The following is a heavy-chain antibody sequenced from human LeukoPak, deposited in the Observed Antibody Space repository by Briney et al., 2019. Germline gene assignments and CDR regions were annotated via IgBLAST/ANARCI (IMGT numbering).Heavy chain of an antibody. Sequence: GGSLRLSCAASGFTFSNYAMTWVRQAPGKGLEWVSTISGSGGTTNYADSVKGRFAISRDNAKNSLYLQMDSLRAEDTAIYYCAKLFKAYSSSWIDYWGQGNLVTVSS. D-gene: IGHD6-13*01. CDR3: AKLFKAYSSSWIDY. CDR1: GFTFSNYA. CDR2: ISGSGGTT. V-gene: IGHV3-23*01. J-gene: IGHJ4*02.